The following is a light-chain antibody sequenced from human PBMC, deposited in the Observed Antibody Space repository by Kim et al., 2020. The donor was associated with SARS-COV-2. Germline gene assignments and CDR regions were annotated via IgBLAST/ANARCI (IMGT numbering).Light chain of an antibody. CDR1: RLGNKY. V-gene: IGLV3-1*01. J-gene: IGLJ2*01. CDR2: QDY. Sequence: SVSPGQKVSITCAGDRLGNKYACWYQQRPGQSPVLVIYQDYKRPSGIPGRFAGSNSGNTATLTISGTQALDEADYYCQAWDSTTVIFGGGTQLTVL. CDR3: QAWDSTTVI.